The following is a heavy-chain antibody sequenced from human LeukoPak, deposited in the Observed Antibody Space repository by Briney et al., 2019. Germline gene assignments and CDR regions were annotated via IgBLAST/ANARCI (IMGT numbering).Heavy chain of an antibody. J-gene: IGHJ4*02. CDR1: GGSISNYL. D-gene: IGHD2-8*01. CDR3: ARGYCANSTCYNFDY. V-gene: IGHV4-59*01. Sequence: SETLSLTCPVSGGSISNYLWNWIRQPPGKGLEWIGYIKTSGSAYGTPSLKSRVTVSVDTSKNQFSLKLSSVTAADTAVYYCARGYCANSTCYNFDYWGQGTLVTVSS. CDR2: IKTSGSA.